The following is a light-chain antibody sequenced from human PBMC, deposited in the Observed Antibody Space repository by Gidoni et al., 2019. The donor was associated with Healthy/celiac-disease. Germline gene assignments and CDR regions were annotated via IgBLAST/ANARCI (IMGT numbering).Light chain of an antibody. Sequence: DIQMTQSPSTLSAPGDRVTITCRASQSISSWLAWYQQKPGKAPKLLIYKASSLESGVPSRFSGSGSGTEFTLTISSLQPDDFATYYCQQYNSYSWTFGQGTKVEIK. CDR1: QSISSW. CDR2: KAS. J-gene: IGKJ1*01. V-gene: IGKV1-5*03. CDR3: QQYNSYSWT.